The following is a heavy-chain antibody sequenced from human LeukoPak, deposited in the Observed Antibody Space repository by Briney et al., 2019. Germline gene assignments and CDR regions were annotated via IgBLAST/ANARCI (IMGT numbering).Heavy chain of an antibody. J-gene: IGHJ6*02. Sequence: PGGSLRLSCAASGFTFSSYGMHWVRQAPGKGLEWVAVISYDGSNKYYADSVKGRFTISRDNSKNTLYLQMNSLRAEDTAVYYCAKPFIAVAGVLTYGMDVWGQGTTVTVSS. V-gene: IGHV3-30*18. CDR3: AKPFIAVAGVLTYGMDV. D-gene: IGHD6-19*01. CDR2: ISYDGSNK. CDR1: GFTFSSYG.